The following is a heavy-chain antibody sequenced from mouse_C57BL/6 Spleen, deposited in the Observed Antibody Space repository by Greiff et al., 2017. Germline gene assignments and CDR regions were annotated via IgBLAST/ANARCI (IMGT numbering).Heavy chain of an antibody. D-gene: IGHD1-1*02. CDR2: IYPGDGDT. J-gene: IGHJ3*01. CDR1: GYAFRSYW. CDR3: ATGVDVGGKGFAY. Sequence: QVQLQQSGAELVKPGASVKISCKASGYAFRSYWMNWVKQSPGKGLEWIGQIYPGDGDTNYNGEFKGKATLTADKSSSTAYMQLSSLTSEDSAVYFYATGVDVGGKGFAYWGRGTLVTVSA. V-gene: IGHV1-80*01.